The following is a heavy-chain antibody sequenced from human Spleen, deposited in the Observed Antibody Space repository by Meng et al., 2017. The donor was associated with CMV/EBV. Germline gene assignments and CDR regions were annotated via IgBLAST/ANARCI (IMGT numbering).Heavy chain of an antibody. CDR2: INQDGSEK. CDR3: ARDNHDFPYYCYGMDV. V-gene: IGHV3-7*01. CDR1: GFTFSNYW. Sequence: GGSLRLSCAASGFTFSNYWMSWVRQAPGKGLEWLANINQDGSEKYYVDSVKGRFTISRDNAKNSLYLQMNSLRAADTAVYYCARDNHDFPYYCYGMDVWGQGTTVTVSS. D-gene: IGHD3-3*01. J-gene: IGHJ6*02.